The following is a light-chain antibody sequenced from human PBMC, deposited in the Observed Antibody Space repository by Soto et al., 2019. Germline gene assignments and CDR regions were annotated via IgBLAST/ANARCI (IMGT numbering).Light chain of an antibody. V-gene: IGLV2-14*03. CDR3: SSYTSSTTLVV. Sequence: QAVVTQPASVSGSPGQSITISCTGTSSDVGFYNYVSWYQHHPGKAPNLVIYDVSDRPSGVSNRFSGSKSDNTASLTISGLQAEDEADYYCSSYTSSTTLVVFGGGTKLTVL. CDR1: SSDVGFYNY. J-gene: IGLJ2*01. CDR2: DVS.